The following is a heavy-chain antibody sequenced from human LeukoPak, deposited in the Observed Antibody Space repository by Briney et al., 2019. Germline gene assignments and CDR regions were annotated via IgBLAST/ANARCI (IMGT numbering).Heavy chain of an antibody. CDR3: AKDLGSSGWYIDY. V-gene: IGHV3-23*01. CDR1: GFTFSTYG. D-gene: IGHD6-19*01. CDR2: NSGGSS. Sequence: GGSLRLSCAASGFTFSTYGVYWVRQAPGKGLEWVSSNSGGSSYYADSVKGRFTISRDNSKYTLYLQMNSLRAEDTAVYYCAKDLGSSGWYIDYWGQGTLVTVSS. J-gene: IGHJ4*02.